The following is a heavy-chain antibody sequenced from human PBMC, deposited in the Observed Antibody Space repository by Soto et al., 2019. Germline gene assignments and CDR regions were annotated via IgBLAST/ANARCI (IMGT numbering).Heavy chain of an antibody. V-gene: IGHV1-69*13. J-gene: IGHJ4*02. CDR2: IVPVFGRP. CDR1: GGSFSKFL. CDR3: AREGSGYNF. D-gene: IGHD5-12*01. Sequence: SSVNVSCKAVGGSFSKFLISWVRQAPGQGLEWMGGIVPVFGRPNYAQRFRGRLTITADESTSTGYMELISLRSDDTAVYYCAREGSGYNFWGQGTQVTVSS.